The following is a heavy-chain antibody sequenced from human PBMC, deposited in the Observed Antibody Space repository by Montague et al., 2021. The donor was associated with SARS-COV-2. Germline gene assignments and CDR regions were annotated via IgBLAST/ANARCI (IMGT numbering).Heavy chain of an antibody. CDR1: GGSFSGYY. V-gene: IGHV4-34*01. J-gene: IGHJ5*02. CDR3: ARGYDYVWGSYRYLHWFDP. Sequence: SETLSLTCAVYGGSFSGYYWSWIRQPPGKGLEWIGEINHSGSTNYNPSLKSRVTISVDISKNQFSLKLSSVTAADTAVYYCARGYDYVWGSYRYLHWFDPWGQGTLVTVSS. D-gene: IGHD3-16*02. CDR2: INHSGST.